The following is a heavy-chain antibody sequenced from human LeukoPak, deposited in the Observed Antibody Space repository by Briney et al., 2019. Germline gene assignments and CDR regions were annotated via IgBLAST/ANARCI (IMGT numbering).Heavy chain of an antibody. V-gene: IGHV3-21*01. CDR2: ISSTSTYI. D-gene: IGHD1-26*01. J-gene: IGHJ6*04. CDR1: GFTFSSYS. Sequence: GGSLILSCAASGFTFSSYSMNWVRQAPGKGLEWVSSISSTSTYIYYADSVKGRFTISRDNAKNSLYLQMNSLRAEDTAVYYCACLVGATQDVWGKGTTVIVSS. CDR3: ACLVGATQDV.